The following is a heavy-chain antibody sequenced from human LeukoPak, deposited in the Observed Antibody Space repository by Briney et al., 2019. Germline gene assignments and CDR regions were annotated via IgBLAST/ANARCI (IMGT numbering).Heavy chain of an antibody. CDR3: ARAESSGWYSDSYYFDY. Sequence: SETLSLTCTVSGGSISSSSYYWVWIRQPPGKGLEWIGRIYYSGSTYYNPSLKSRVTISVDTSKNQFSLKLSSVTAADTAVYYCARAESSGWYSDSYYFDYWGQGTLVTVSS. D-gene: IGHD6-19*01. CDR1: GGSISSSSYY. CDR2: IYYSGST. V-gene: IGHV4-39*01. J-gene: IGHJ4*02.